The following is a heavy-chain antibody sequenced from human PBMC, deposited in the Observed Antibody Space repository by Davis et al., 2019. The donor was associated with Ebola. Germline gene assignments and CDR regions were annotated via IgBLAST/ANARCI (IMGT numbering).Heavy chain of an antibody. CDR3: TRVNIVATIRFDY. CDR2: IRSKAYGGTT. J-gene: IGHJ4*02. Sequence: PGGSLRLSCTASGFTFGDYAMSWFRQAPGKGLEWVGFIRSKAYGGTTEYAASVKGRFTISRDDSKSIAYLQMNSLKTEDTAVYYCTRVNIVATIRFDYWGQGTLVTVSS. V-gene: IGHV3-49*03. D-gene: IGHD5-12*01. CDR1: GFTFGDYA.